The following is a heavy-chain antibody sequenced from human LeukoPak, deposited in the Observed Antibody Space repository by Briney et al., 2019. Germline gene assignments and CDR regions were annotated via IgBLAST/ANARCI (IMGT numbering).Heavy chain of an antibody. CDR1: GFTFSSYA. Sequence: PGGSLRLSCAASGFTFSSYAMSWVRQAPVKGLEWVSTISGGGSFTYYADSVKGRFTISRDNSMKTLYLQMNSLRAEDTAVYYCAKIVGGYDSSGYVANGQLDYWGQGTLVTVSS. D-gene: IGHD3-22*01. CDR3: AKIVGGYDSSGYVANGQLDY. J-gene: IGHJ4*02. CDR2: ISGGGSFT. V-gene: IGHV3-23*01.